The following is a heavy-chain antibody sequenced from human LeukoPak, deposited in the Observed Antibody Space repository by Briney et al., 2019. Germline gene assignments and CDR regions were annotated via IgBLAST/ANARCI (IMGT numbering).Heavy chain of an antibody. CDR3: ARDSVAAPPGDPSHYFDY. CDR1: GDSVSSNSAA. V-gene: IGHV6-1*01. CDR2: TYYRSKWFN. J-gene: IGHJ4*02. D-gene: IGHD6-19*01. Sequence: SQTLSLTCAISGDSVSSNSAAWNWIRQSPSRGLEWLGRTYYRSKWFNDSAVSVKSRITLNPDTSKNQFSLHLNSVTAADTAVYYCARDSVAAPPGDPSHYFDYWGQGTLVTVSS.